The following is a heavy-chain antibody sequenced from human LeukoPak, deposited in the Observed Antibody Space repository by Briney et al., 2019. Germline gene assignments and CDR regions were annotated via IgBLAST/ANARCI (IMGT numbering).Heavy chain of an antibody. CDR3: ARTPNGYLDY. CDR1: GGSISSYY. D-gene: IGHD6-13*01. Sequence: SETLSPTCTVSGGSISSYYWSWIRQPPGKGLEWIGYIYYSGSTNYNPSLKSRVTISVDTSKNQFSLKLSSVTAADTAVYYCARTPNGYLDYWGQGTLVTVSS. V-gene: IGHV4-59*01. J-gene: IGHJ4*02. CDR2: IYYSGST.